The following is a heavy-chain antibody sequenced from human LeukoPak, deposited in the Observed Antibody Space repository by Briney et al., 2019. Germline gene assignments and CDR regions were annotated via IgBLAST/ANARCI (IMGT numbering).Heavy chain of an antibody. CDR2: INHSGST. CDR3: ARGRMVRGVIHFDY. V-gene: IGHV4-34*01. CDR1: GGSFSGYY. D-gene: IGHD3-10*01. J-gene: IGHJ4*02. Sequence: SETLSLTCAVYGGSFSGYYWSWIRQPPGKGLEWIGEINHSGSTNYNPSLKSRVTISVDTSKNQFSLKLSSVTAADTAVYYWARGRMVRGVIHFDYWGQGTLVTVSS.